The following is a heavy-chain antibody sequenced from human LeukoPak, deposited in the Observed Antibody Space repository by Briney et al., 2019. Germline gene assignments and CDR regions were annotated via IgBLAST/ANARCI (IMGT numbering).Heavy chain of an antibody. CDR2: INHSGST. J-gene: IGHJ6*03. CDR3: ARRGIYYDILTGYYRAGYYYYYMDV. CDR1: GGSFSGYY. V-gene: IGHV4-34*01. Sequence: SETLSLTCAVYGGSFSGYYWSWIRQPPGKGLEWIGEINHSGSTNYNPSLKSRVTISVDTSKNQFSLKLSSVTAADTAVYYCARRGIYYDILTGYYRAGYYYYYMDVWGKGTTVTISS. D-gene: IGHD3-9*01.